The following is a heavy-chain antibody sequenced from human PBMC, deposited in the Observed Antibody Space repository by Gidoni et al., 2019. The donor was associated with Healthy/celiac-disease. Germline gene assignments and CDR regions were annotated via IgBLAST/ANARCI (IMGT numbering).Heavy chain of an antibody. CDR1: GFTFSSYA. CDR3: AKIKPVHLPATNFDY. J-gene: IGHJ4*02. CDR2: ISGIGGST. V-gene: IGHV3-23*01. D-gene: IGHD2-2*01. Sequence: EVPLLESGGGLVQPGGSLRLSCAASGFTFSSYAMSWVSQAPGKGLDWFSAISGIGGSTYYADSVKGRFTIARDNSKNTLYLQMNSLRAEDTAVYYCAKIKPVHLPATNFDYWGQGTLVTVSS.